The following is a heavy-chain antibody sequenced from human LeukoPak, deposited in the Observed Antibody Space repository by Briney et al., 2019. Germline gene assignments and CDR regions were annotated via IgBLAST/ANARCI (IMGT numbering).Heavy chain of an antibody. CDR1: GYTFTGYY. Sequence: ASVTVSCKASGYTFTGYYMHWVRQAPGQGLEWMGRINPNSGGTNYAQKFQGRVTMTRDTSISTAYMELSRLRSDDTAVYYCARDRGRSKPFDYWGQGTLVTVSS. J-gene: IGHJ4*02. CDR3: ARDRGRSKPFDY. D-gene: IGHD3-10*01. CDR2: INPNSGGT. V-gene: IGHV1-2*06.